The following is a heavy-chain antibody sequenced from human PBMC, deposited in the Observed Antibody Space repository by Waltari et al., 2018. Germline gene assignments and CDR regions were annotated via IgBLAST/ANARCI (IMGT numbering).Heavy chain of an antibody. J-gene: IGHJ4*02. CDR3: ARGQQVADS. Sequence: QVQLVQSGAEVKKPGASVKVSCKASGYTFTDYYMHWLRQAPGQGLEWLGRINTNGGGTNNAQNFQGRDTMTRDTSMSTVYMELTTLRSDDTAVYYCARGQQVADSWGQGTLVTVSS. D-gene: IGHD6-13*01. CDR2: INTNGGGT. V-gene: IGHV1-2*06. CDR1: GYTFTDYY.